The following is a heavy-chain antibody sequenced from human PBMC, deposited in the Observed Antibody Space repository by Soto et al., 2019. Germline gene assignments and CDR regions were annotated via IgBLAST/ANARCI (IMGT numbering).Heavy chain of an antibody. Sequence: SETLSLTCTVSGGSISSYYWSWIRQPPGKGLEWIGYIYYSGSTNYNPSLKSRVTISVDTSKNQFSLKLSSVTAADTAVYYCATYYYDSSGYYDAFDIWGQGTMVTVSS. CDR3: ATYYYDSSGYYDAFDI. CDR1: GGSISSYY. J-gene: IGHJ3*02. D-gene: IGHD3-22*01. CDR2: IYYSGST. V-gene: IGHV4-59*08.